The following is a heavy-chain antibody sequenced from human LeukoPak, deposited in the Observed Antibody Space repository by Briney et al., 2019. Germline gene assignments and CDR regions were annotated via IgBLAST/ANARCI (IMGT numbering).Heavy chain of an antibody. D-gene: IGHD3/OR15-3a*01. V-gene: IGHV3-30*04. CDR2: ISYDGSNK. J-gene: IGHJ4*02. Sequence: GGSLRLSCAASGFTYSNCAMHWVRQAPGKGLEWVAVISYDGSNKYYADSVKGRFTISRDNSKNTLYLQMNSLRAEDTAVYYCARDSGFSGTQRGEYWGQGTLVTVSS. CDR3: ARDSGFSGTQRGEY. CDR1: GFTYSNCA.